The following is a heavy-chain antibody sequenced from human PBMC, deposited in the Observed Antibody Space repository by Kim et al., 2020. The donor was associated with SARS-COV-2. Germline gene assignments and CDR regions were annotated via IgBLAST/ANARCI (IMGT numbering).Heavy chain of an antibody. V-gene: IGHV3-9*01. J-gene: IGHJ6*02. CDR2: ISCNGGSI. Sequence: GGSLRLSCAASGFTFDNYAMHWVRQAPGKGLEWVSGISCNGGSICYADSVKGRFTISRDNSKNSLYLQMNSLRAEDTALYYCAKDINYYGSGSATQMDVWGQGTTVTVSS. CDR1: GFTFDNYA. CDR3: AKDINYYGSGSATQMDV. D-gene: IGHD3-10*01.